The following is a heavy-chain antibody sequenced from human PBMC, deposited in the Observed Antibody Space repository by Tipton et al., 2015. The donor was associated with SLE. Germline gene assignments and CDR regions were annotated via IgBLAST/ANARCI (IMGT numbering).Heavy chain of an antibody. D-gene: IGHD2-2*02. J-gene: IGHJ4*02. Sequence: QLVQSGAEVKKPGASVKVSCKASGYTFTSYYMHWVRQAPGQGLEWMGIINPSGGSTSYAQKFQGRVTMTRDTSTSTVYMELSSLRSEDTAVYYCARESGPLGYCSSTSCYTRGYYFDYWGQGTLVTVSS. CDR3: ARESGPLGYCSSTSCYTRGYYFDY. CDR1: GYTFTSYY. CDR2: INPSGGST. V-gene: IGHV1-46*01.